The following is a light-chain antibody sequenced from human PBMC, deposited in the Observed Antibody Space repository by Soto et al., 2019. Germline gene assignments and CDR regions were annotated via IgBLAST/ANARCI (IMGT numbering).Light chain of an antibody. CDR1: QSISSS. CDR3: QQYSDHPFA. V-gene: IGKV1-5*03. Sequence: DIQMTQSPSTLSASVGDRVIITCRASQSISSSLAWYQKKPGKAPKLLIFKSSTLESGVPSRFSGSGSGTEFTLTISSLQPDDFATYYGQQYSDHPFAFGQGTKLEI. J-gene: IGKJ2*01. CDR2: KSS.